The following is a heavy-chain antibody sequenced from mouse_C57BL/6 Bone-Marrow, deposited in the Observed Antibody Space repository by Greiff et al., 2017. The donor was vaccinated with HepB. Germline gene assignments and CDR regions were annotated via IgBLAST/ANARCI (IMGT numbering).Heavy chain of an antibody. D-gene: IGHD2-5*01. V-gene: IGHV2-2*01. CDR3: AAAYYSNYDYAMDY. CDR2: IWSGGST. J-gene: IGHJ4*01. Sequence: VQLQQSGPGLVQPSQRLSITCTVSGFSLTSYGVHWVRQSPGKGLEWLGVIWSGGSTDYNAAFISRLSISKDNSKSQVFFKMNSLQADDTAIYYCAAAYYSNYDYAMDYWGQGTSVTVSS. CDR1: GFSLTSYG.